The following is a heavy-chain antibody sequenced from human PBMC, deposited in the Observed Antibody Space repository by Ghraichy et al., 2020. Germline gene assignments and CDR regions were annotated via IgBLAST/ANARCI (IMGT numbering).Heavy chain of an antibody. CDR1: GGSISSYY. D-gene: IGHD3-3*01. CDR2: IYTSGST. J-gene: IGHJ4*02. Sequence: SETLSLTCTVSGGSISSYYWSWIRQPAGKGLEWIGRIYTSGSTNYNPSLKSRVTISVDTSKNQFSLKLSSVTAADTAVYYCARGGARRGWSGYYSGYFDYWGQGTLVTVSS. V-gene: IGHV4-4*07. CDR3: ARGGARRGWSGYYSGYFDY.